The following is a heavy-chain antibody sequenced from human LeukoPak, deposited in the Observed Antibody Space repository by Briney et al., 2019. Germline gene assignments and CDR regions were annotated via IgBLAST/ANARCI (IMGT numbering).Heavy chain of an antibody. Sequence: PGGSLRLSCAASGFTFSSYEIHWVRQTPGRGLEWVSKIGGMGSIMYADSVKGRFTISTDSAKSSVYLQMNSLRAEDTAVYYCARRLPYYGMDVWGQGTTVTVSS. V-gene: IGHV3-48*03. CDR2: IGGMGSIM. J-gene: IGHJ6*02. CDR1: GFTFSSYE. CDR3: ARRLPYYGMDV.